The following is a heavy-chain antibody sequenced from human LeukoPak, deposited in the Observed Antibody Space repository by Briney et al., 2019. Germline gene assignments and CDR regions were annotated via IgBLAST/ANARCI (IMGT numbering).Heavy chain of an antibody. CDR2: IYYSGST. J-gene: IGHJ6*03. CDR1: GGSISSSSYY. CDR3: ASGLGVVRYYYYMDV. V-gene: IGHV4-39*01. D-gene: IGHD2-21*01. Sequence: PSETLSLTRTVSGGSISSSSYYWGWIRQPPGKGLEWIGSIYYSGSTHYNPSLKSRVTISVDTSKNQFSLKLSSVTAADTAVYYCASGLGVVRYYYYMDVWGKGTTVTVSS.